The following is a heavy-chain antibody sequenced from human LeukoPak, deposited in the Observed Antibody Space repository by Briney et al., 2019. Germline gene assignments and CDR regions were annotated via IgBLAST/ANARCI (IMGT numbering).Heavy chain of an antibody. CDR2: ISYDGSNK. D-gene: IGHD3-22*01. Sequence: GSLRLSCAASGFTFSSYWMSWVRQAPGKGLEWVAVISYDGSNKYYADSVKGRFTISRDNSKNTLYLQMNSLRAEDTAVYYCAREGIAYYDSSMDVWGQGTTVTVSS. V-gene: IGHV3-30-3*01. CDR3: AREGIAYYDSSMDV. J-gene: IGHJ6*02. CDR1: GFTFSSYW.